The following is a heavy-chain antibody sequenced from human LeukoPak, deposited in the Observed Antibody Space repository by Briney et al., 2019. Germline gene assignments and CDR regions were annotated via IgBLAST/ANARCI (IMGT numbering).Heavy chain of an antibody. V-gene: IGHV3-66*04. D-gene: IGHD6-13*01. CDR2: IYSGGTT. J-gene: IGHJ4*02. Sequence: GGSLRLSCAASGFTVSGNYMTWVRQAPGKGLEWVSLIYSGGTTYYADSVKGRFTISRDNSKNTLYLQMNSLRAEDTAVYYCARHIPGYSSSLGYWGQGTLVTVSS. CDR1: GFTVSGNY. CDR3: ARHIPGYSSSLGY.